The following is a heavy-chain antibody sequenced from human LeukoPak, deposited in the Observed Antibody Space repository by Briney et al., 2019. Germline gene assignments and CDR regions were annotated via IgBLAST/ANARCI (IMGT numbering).Heavy chain of an antibody. V-gene: IGHV1-2*02. CDR3: ARFYSGYGNYYYYMDV. D-gene: IGHD5-12*01. J-gene: IGHJ6*03. CDR2: INPNTGGT. Sequence: GASVKVSCKASGYTFTNYVMNWVRQAPGQGLEWMGWINPNTGGTNYAQKFQGRVTMTRDTSISTAYMELSRLRSDDTAVYYCARFYSGYGNYYYYMDVWGKGTTVTVSS. CDR1: GYTFTNYV.